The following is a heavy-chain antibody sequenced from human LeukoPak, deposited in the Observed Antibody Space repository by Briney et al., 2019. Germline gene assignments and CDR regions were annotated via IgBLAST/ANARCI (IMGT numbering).Heavy chain of an antibody. CDR1: GGSISSYY. D-gene: IGHD6-19*01. CDR3: SAGRAYSSVAC. J-gene: IGHJ4*02. V-gene: IGHV4-59*01. CDR2: IYYTGST. Sequence: SETLSLTCTVSGGSISSYYWSWIRQPPGKGLEWIGCIYYTGSTNYNPSLKNRLTISVDTSKNHFSLKLSSVPTADAAVDYFSAGRAYSSVACWGQGTLVSVSS.